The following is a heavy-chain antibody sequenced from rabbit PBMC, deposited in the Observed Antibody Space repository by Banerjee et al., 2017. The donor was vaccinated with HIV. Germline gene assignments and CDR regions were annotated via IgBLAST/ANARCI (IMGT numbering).Heavy chain of an antibody. J-gene: IGHJ4*01. Sequence: QEQLVESGGGLAQPEGSLTLTCKASGSDISSNAMCWVRQAPGKGLELIACIYSSNGDKWYASWVNGRFTISRSTSLNTVDLKMTSLTVADTATYFCARDSSGWGADFSLWGPGTLVTVS. CDR1: GSDISSNA. D-gene: IGHD4-1*01. CDR3: ARDSSGWGADFSL. CDR2: IYSSNGDK. V-gene: IGHV1S47*01.